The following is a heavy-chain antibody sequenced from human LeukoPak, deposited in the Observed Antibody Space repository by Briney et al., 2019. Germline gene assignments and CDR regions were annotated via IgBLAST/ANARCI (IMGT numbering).Heavy chain of an antibody. CDR3: ARDHRGRIEYYNGMDV. Sequence: GGSLRLSCVASGFTFSNYNINWVRQPPGKGLERVSSISSSSSLIYYADSVKGRFTISRDDGQNSLYLEINSLRVDDTAVYYCARDHRGRIEYYNGMDVWGQGTTVTVSS. J-gene: IGHJ6*02. V-gene: IGHV3-21*06. CDR2: ISSSSSLI. CDR1: GFTFSNYN. D-gene: IGHD3-10*01.